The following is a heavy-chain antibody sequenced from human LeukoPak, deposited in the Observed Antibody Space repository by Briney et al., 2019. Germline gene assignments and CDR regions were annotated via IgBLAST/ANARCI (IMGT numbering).Heavy chain of an antibody. CDR3: VSDLCGGDDQ. J-gene: IGHJ5*02. V-gene: IGHV3-23*01. CDR1: GLSFSSFA. Sequence: PGGSLRLSCAASGLSFSSFAMSRVRQGPARGLEWVSSIRGNGETFYADSVKGRFTISRDNAKDTLYLQMSSLRDEDTAVYYCVSDLCGGDDQWGRGTLVTVSS. CDR2: IRGNGET. D-gene: IGHD3-3*01.